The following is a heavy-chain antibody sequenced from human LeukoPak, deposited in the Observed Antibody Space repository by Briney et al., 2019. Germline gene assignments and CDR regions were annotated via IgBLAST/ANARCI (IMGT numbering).Heavy chain of an antibody. V-gene: IGHV3-23*01. CDR2: ISGSGGGT. Sequence: PGGSLRLSCAASGFTFSSYAMSWVRQAPGKGLEWVSVISGSGGGTYYADSVKGRFTISRDNSNNTLYLQMNSLRAEDTAVYYCAKEGCSSTSCYRTNYYYYGMDVWGQGTTVTVSS. CDR1: GFTFSSYA. CDR3: AKEGCSSTSCYRTNYYYYGMDV. D-gene: IGHD2-2*01. J-gene: IGHJ6*02.